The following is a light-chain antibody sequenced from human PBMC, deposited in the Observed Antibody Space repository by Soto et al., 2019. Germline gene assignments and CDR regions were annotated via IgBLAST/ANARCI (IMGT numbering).Light chain of an antibody. Sequence: DIQMTQSPSSLSASVGDRVTITCRASQSISSYLNWYQQKPGKAPKLLIYAASSLQSGVPSRFSGSGSGTDFTLNLSSLQPEDFATYYCQQRYSTPPRTFGGGTKVEIK. V-gene: IGKV1-39*01. CDR3: QQRYSTPPRT. J-gene: IGKJ4*01. CDR2: AAS. CDR1: QSISSY.